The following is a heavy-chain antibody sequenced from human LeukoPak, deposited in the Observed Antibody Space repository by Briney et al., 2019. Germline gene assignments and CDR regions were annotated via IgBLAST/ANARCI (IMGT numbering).Heavy chain of an antibody. J-gene: IGHJ3*02. V-gene: IGHV3-7*01. D-gene: IGHD1-7*01. CDR1: GFTFSSYW. CDR3: ARDGLELRAFDI. CDR2: IKQDGSDK. Sequence: QPGGSLRLSCVASGFTFSSYWLSWVRQAPGKGLEWVANIKQDGSDKYYVDSVKGRFTISRDNAKNSLYLQMNSLRAEDTAVYYCARDGLELRAFDIWGQGTMVTVSS.